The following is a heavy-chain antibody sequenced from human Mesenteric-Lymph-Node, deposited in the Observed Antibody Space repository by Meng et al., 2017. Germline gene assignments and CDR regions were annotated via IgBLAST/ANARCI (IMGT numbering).Heavy chain of an antibody. CDR1: GYTFTSYG. Sequence: VQPGAWLKKPGAYVRVSCKASGYTFTSYGISWVRQAPGQGLEWMGWISAYNGNTNYAQKLQGRVTMTTDTSTSTAYMELRSLRSDDTAVYYCARENYDILTGPHPVFDYWGQGTLVTVSS. D-gene: IGHD3-9*01. CDR2: ISAYNGNT. V-gene: IGHV1-18*01. CDR3: ARENYDILTGPHPVFDY. J-gene: IGHJ4*02.